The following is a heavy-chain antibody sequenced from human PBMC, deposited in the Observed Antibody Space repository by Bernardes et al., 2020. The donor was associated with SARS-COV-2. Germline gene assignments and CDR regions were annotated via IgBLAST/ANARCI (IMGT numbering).Heavy chain of an antibody. Sequence: ASVKVSCKASGYTFTSYGISWVRQAPGQGLEWMGWISAYNGNTNYAQKFQGRVTLTTDTSTSTAYMELGSLRSDDTAVYYCAILLWRDYPFDFWGQGTTVTVSP. D-gene: IGHD1-26*01. J-gene: IGHJ3*01. CDR1: GYTFTSYG. CDR3: AILLWRDYPFDF. V-gene: IGHV1-18*01. CDR2: ISAYNGNT.